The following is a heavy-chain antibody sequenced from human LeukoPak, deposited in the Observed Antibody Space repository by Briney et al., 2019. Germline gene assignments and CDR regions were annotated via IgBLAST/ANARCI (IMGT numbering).Heavy chain of an antibody. CDR2: IYTSGST. CDR1: GGSISSGSYY. Sequence: SETLSLTCTVSGGSISSGSYYWSWIRQPAGKGLEWIGRIYTSGSTNYNPSLKSRVTISVDTSKNQFSLKLSSVTAADTAVYYCARDGDSSSWYKVDPWGQGTLVTVSS. CDR3: ARDGDSSSWYKVDP. D-gene: IGHD6-13*01. J-gene: IGHJ5*02. V-gene: IGHV4-61*02.